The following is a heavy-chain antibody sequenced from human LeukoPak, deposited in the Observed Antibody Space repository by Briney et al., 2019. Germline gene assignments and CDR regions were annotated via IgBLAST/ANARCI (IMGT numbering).Heavy chain of an antibody. Sequence: GASVKVSCKASGYTFTGYYMHWVRQAPGQGLEWMGWINPNSGGTNYAQKFQGRVTMTRDTPISTAYMELSRLRSDDTAVYYCARDRVTIFGVVTTFFDYWGQGTLVTVSS. CDR3: ARDRVTIFGVVTTFFDY. CDR2: INPNSGGT. CDR1: GYTFTGYY. V-gene: IGHV1-2*02. J-gene: IGHJ4*02. D-gene: IGHD3-3*01.